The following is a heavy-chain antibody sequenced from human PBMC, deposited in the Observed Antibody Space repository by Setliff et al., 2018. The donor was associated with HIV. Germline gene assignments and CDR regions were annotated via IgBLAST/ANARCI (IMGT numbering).Heavy chain of an antibody. D-gene: IGHD3-22*01. CDR1: GFTFSTYG. Sequence: GSLRLSCAASGFTFSTYGMHWVRQAPGKGLEWLAVISYDGSNKYYADSVKGRFTISRDNSKNTLYLQMNSLKTEDTAVYYCTTDADIDLYYYDSSGYYPFDHWGQGTLVTVSS. J-gene: IGHJ4*02. V-gene: IGHV3-30*03. CDR2: ISYDGSNK. CDR3: TTDADIDLYYYDSSGYYPFDH.